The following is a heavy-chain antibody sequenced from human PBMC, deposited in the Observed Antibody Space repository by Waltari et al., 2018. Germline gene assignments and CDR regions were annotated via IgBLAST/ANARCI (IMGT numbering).Heavy chain of an antibody. Sequence: QVRLQESGPGLVKPPETLSLTCTVSGNSISSPYYWGWIRQPPGKGLEWIGNIYHSGNTYYNPSLKSRVTLSVDTSKNQFSLKLNSVTAADTAVYYCARGPPIVGAMDYWGQGTLVTVSS. J-gene: IGHJ4*02. D-gene: IGHD1-26*01. CDR3: ARGPPIVGAMDY. CDR2: IYHSGNT. V-gene: IGHV4-38-2*02. CDR1: GNSISSPYY.